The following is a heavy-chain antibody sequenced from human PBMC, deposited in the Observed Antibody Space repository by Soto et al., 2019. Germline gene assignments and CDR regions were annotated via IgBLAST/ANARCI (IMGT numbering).Heavy chain of an antibody. CDR1: GFTFSSYA. J-gene: IGHJ4*02. CDR2: ISGSGGST. V-gene: IGHV3-23*01. D-gene: IGHD1-7*01. Sequence: GGSLRLSCAASGFTFSSYATSWVRQAPGKGLEWVSAISGSGGSTYYADSVKGRFTISRDNSKNTLYLQMNSLRAEDTAVYYCAKDETGTTGYFDYWGQGTLVTVSS. CDR3: AKDETGTTGYFDY.